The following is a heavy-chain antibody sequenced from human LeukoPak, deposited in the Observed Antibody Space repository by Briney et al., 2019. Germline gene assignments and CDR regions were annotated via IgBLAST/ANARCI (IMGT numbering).Heavy chain of an antibody. CDR3: ARRIAAAGTWWFDP. V-gene: IGHV1-2*06. CDR1: GYTFTGYY. Sequence: ASVKVSCKASGYTFTGYYMHWVRQAPGQGLEWMGPINPNSGGTKYAQKFQGRVTMTRDTSISTAYMELSRLRSDDTAVYYCARRIAAAGTWWFDPWGQGTLVTVSS. J-gene: IGHJ5*02. CDR2: INPNSGGT. D-gene: IGHD6-13*01.